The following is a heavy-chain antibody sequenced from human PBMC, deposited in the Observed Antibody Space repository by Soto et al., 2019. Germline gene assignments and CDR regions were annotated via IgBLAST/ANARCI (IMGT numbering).Heavy chain of an antibody. Sequence: EVQLVEAGGGLVQPGGSLRLSCAASGFTFPNYWMHWVRQGPGQGLVWVARVDNDGTRATYAYSVKGRFTISRDNAKNTVYLQMSSLRAEDTAVYYCVRDTHHNCFDPWCQGTLSTVSS. CDR3: VRDTHHNCFDP. J-gene: IGHJ5*02. V-gene: IGHV3-74*01. CDR2: VDNDGTRA. CDR1: GFTFPNYW.